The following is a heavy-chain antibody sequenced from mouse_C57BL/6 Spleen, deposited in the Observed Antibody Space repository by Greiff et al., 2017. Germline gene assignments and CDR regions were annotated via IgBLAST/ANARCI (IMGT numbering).Heavy chain of an antibody. J-gene: IGHJ3*01. D-gene: IGHD1-1*02. CDR2: ISSGSSTI. Sequence: VQLKESGGGLVKPGGSLKLSCAASGFTFSDYGMHWVRQAPEKGLAWVAYISSGSSTIYYADTVKGRFTISRDNAKNTLFLQMTSLRSEDTAMYYCARHYAFAYWGQGTLVTVSA. CDR3: ARHYAFAY. V-gene: IGHV5-17*01. CDR1: GFTFSDYG.